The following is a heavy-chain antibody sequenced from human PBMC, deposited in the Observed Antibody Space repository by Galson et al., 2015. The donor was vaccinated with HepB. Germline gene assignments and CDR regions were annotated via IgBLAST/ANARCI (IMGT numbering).Heavy chain of an antibody. V-gene: IGHV3-33*01. D-gene: IGHD4-17*01. CDR1: GFTFSSYG. J-gene: IGHJ4*02. CDR3: ARDESLWGYGDYYRFDY. CDR2: IWYDGSNK. Sequence: SLRLSCAASGFTFSSYGMHWVRQAPGKGLEWVAVIWYDGSNKYYADSVKGRFTISRDNSKNTLYLQMNSLRAEDTAVYYCARDESLWGYGDYYRFDYWGQGTLVTVSS.